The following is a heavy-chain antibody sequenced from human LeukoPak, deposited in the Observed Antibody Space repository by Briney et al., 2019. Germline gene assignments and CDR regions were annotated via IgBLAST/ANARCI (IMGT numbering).Heavy chain of an antibody. D-gene: IGHD3-22*01. CDR3: ARDRDSSGLRDFDL. J-gene: IGHJ2*01. V-gene: IGHV4-59*01. CDR1: GGSISSYY. CDR2: IYYSGNT. Sequence: PSETLSLTCTVSGGSISSYYWSWIRQPPGKGLEWIGYIYYSGNTNYNPSLKSRVSISIDTSKNQFSLQLSSVTAADTAVYYCARDRDSSGLRDFDLWGRGTLDTVSA.